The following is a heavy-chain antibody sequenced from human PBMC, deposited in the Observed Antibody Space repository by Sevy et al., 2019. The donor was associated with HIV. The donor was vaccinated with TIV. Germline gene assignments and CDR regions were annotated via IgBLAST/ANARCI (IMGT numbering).Heavy chain of an antibody. D-gene: IGHD2-21*02. CDR1: GYNFTPYW. V-gene: IGHV5-51*01. Sequence: GESLKISCKGSGYNFTPYWIGWVRQMPGKGLEWMGIILPSDSDTGYSPSFQGQVTISVDKSINTAYLHWNSLKASDTAIYYCARQGDSDGFDYWGQGTLVTVSS. J-gene: IGHJ4*02. CDR3: ARQGDSDGFDY. CDR2: ILPSDSDT.